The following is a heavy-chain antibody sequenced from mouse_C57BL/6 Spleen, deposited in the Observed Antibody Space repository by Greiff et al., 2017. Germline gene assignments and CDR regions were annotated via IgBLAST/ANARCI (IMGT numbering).Heavy chain of an antibody. CDR1: GYSITSGYY. CDR3: ARYYYAMDY. J-gene: IGHJ4*01. CDR2: ISYDGSN. Sequence: EVKLQESGPGLVNPSQSLSPTCSVTGYSITSGYYWNWIRQFPGNKLEWQGYISYDGSNNYNPSLKNRISITRDTSKNQFFLKLNAVTTEDTATYYCARYYYAMDYWGQGTSVTVSS. V-gene: IGHV3-6*01.